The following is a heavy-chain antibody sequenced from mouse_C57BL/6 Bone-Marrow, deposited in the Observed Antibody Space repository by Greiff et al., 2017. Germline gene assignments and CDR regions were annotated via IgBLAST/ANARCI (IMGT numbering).Heavy chain of an antibody. CDR1: GYTFTSYW. CDR3: CYYGSSYYFDY. D-gene: IGHD1-1*01. CDR2: IHPNSGST. J-gene: IGHJ2*01. V-gene: IGHV1-64*01. Sequence: QVQLQQSGAELVKPGASVKLSCKASGYTFTSYWMHWVKQRPGQGLEWIGMIHPNSGSTNYNEKFKSKATLTVDKSSSTAYMQLSSLTSEDSAVYYCCYYGSSYYFDYWGQGTTLTVSS.